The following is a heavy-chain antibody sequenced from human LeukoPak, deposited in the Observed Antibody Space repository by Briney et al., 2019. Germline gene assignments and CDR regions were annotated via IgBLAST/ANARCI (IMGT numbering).Heavy chain of an antibody. CDR2: IYYSGST. CDR3: ARDVRSKSYCSSTSCYNNWFDP. Sequence: SETLSLTCTVSGGSISSSSYYWGWIRQPPGKGLEWIGSIYYSGSTYYNPSLKSRVTISVDTSKNQFSLKLSSVTAADTAVYYCARDVRSKSYCSSTSCYNNWFDPWGQGTLVTVSS. V-gene: IGHV4-39*02. J-gene: IGHJ5*02. CDR1: GGSISSSSYY. D-gene: IGHD2-2*01.